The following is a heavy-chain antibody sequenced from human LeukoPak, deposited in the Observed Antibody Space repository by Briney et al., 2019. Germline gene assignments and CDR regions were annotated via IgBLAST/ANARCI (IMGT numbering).Heavy chain of an antibody. Sequence: ASVKVSCKASGYTLTGYYMHRVRQAPGQGLEWVGWINPNTGGTNYAQKFQGRVTMTRDTSMSTAYMELSWLRLDDTAMYYCATDVSLEIGLFDYWGQGTLVTVSS. D-gene: IGHD1-1*01. J-gene: IGHJ4*02. CDR1: GYTLTGYY. CDR3: ATDVSLEIGLFDY. V-gene: IGHV1-2*02. CDR2: INPNTGGT.